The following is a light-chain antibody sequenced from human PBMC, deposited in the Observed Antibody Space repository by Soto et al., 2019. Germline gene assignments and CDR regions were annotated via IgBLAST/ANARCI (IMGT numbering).Light chain of an antibody. V-gene: IGKV1-5*03. CDR1: QSISSW. CDR2: KAS. Sequence: DIQMTQSPSTLSASVGDRVTITCLASQSISSWLAWYQQKPGKAPKLLIYKASSLESGVPSGFSGSGSGTEFTLTISSLQPDDFATYYCQQYHSYPITFGQGTRLEIK. J-gene: IGKJ5*01. CDR3: QQYHSYPIT.